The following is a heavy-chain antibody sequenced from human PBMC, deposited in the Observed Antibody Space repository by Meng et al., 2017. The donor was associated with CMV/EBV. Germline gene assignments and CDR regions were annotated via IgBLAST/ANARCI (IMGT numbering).Heavy chain of an antibody. CDR2: IKVDGSGK. CDR1: GFTFSIYR. D-gene: IGHD4-11*01. J-gene: IGHJ6*02. CDR3: ARDTLSTVTTVPHYGMDV. V-gene: IGHV3-7*01. Sequence: LSLTCAASGFTFSIYRMTWVRQAPGKGLEWVANIKVDGSGKYYVDSVKGRFTISRDNAKNSVYLQMNSLRAEDTAVYYCARDTLSTVTTVPHYGMDVWGQGTTVTVSS.